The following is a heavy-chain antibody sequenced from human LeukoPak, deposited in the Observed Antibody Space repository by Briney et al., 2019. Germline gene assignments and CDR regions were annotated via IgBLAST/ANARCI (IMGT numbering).Heavy chain of an antibody. CDR3: ARDSAMDV. J-gene: IGHJ6*03. V-gene: IGHV1-2*02. CDR1: GYSFIGYY. CDR2: INANSGVI. Sequence: GSVKVSCKASGYSFIGYYIHWVRQAPGQGLEWMGYINANSGVIKYAQKFQGRVTVTRDRSISTAYLELSRLRSDDTAVYYCARDSAMDVWGNGSTVTVYS. D-gene: IGHD6-19*01.